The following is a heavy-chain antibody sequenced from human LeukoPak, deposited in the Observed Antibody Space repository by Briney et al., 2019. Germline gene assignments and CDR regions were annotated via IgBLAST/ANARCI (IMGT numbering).Heavy chain of an antibody. Sequence: ASVKVSCKASGYTFTGYYMHWVRQAPGQGLEWMGWINPNSGGTNFAQKFQGRLTMTRDTSISTAYMELSRLRSDDTAVYYCARSQGYSGSYYVHDYWGQGTLVTVSS. CDR2: INPNSGGT. V-gene: IGHV1-2*02. CDR1: GYTFTGYY. J-gene: IGHJ4*02. D-gene: IGHD1-26*01. CDR3: ARSQGYSGSYYVHDY.